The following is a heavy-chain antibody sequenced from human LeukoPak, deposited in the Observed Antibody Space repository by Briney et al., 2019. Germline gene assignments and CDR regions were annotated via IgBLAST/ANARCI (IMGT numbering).Heavy chain of an antibody. CDR1: GFTFNNVW. Sequence: GGPLRLSCAASGFTFNNVWMSWVRQAPGKGLEWVSGISSSSSYIYYADSVKGRFTISRDNAKNSLYLQMNSLTAEDTAVYYCARDAYSSGRGQGTLVTVSS. CDR3: ARDAYSSG. J-gene: IGHJ4*02. D-gene: IGHD6-19*01. CDR2: ISSSSSYI. V-gene: IGHV3-21*01.